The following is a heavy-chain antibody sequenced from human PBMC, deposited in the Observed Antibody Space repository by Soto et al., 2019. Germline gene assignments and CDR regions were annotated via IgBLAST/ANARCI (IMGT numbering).Heavy chain of an antibody. D-gene: IGHD3-16*01. J-gene: IGHJ4*02. V-gene: IGHV3-64D*06. CDR2: ISSDGGST. CDR1: GFSLSSYA. Sequence: PVGSLRLSCSASGFSLSSYAMHWVRQAPGKGLEYVSSISSDGGSTYYADSVKGRFTISRDNSKNMLYLQMSSLGVEDTAVYYCVKDRWVDYWGQGTLVTVSA. CDR3: VKDRWVDY.